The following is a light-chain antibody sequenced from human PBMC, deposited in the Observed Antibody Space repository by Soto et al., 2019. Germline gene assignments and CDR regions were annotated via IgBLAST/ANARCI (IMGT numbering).Light chain of an antibody. J-gene: IGKJ3*01. CDR3: QQRSNWPPLFT. V-gene: IGKV3-11*01. CDR2: GAS. CDR1: QSVSNNY. Sequence: DIVLTHFPGTLSLSPGERATLSCRASQSVSNNYLAWYQQKPGQAPRLVIFGASNRATGIPARFSGSGSGTDFTLTISSLEPEDFAVYYCQQRSNWPPLFTFGPGTKVDIK.